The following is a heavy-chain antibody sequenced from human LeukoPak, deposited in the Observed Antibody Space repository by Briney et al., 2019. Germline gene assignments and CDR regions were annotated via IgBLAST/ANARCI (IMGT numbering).Heavy chain of an antibody. J-gene: IGHJ4*02. CDR3: ARGSHRDYFDY. CDR1: GFTFSSYW. V-gene: IGHV3-74*01. Sequence: GGSLRLSCAASGFTFSSYWMHWVRQAPGKGLVWISRIKSDGSSTTYADSVKGRFTISRDNARNTLYLQMNSLRAEDTAVYYCARGSHRDYFDYWGQGTLVTVSS. CDR2: IKSDGSST. D-gene: IGHD5-24*01.